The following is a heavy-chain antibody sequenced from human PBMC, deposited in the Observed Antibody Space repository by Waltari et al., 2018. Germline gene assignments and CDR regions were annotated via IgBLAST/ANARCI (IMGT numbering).Heavy chain of an antibody. D-gene: IGHD2-15*01. CDR1: GGSIRKSRYY. Sequence: QLQLQESGPGLVKTLETLSLTCTVSGGSIRKSRYYWGWIRHPPGKGLEWIGSVYPSGTTTYHPSLKSRVTISVDTSKNQFSLKLRSVTATDTAVYYCARDDIPATGPLDSWGQGTLVTVSS. J-gene: IGHJ4*02. CDR3: ARDDIPATGPLDS. V-gene: IGHV4-39*07. CDR2: VYPSGTT.